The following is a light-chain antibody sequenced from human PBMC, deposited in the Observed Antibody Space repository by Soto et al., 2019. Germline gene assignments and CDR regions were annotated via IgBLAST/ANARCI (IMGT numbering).Light chain of an antibody. CDR1: SSDVGGYNY. CDR3: RSYTSSSTHV. V-gene: IGLV2-14*01. J-gene: IGLJ2*01. Sequence: QSALTQPASVCGSPGQSSTISCTGTSSDVGGYNYVSWYQQHPGKAPKLMIYDVSNGPSGVSNRFSGSKSGNTASLTISGLQAEDEADYYCRSYTSSSTHVFGGGTTLTVL. CDR2: DVS.